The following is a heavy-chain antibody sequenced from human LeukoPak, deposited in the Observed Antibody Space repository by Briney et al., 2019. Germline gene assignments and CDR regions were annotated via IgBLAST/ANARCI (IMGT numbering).Heavy chain of an antibody. V-gene: IGHV1-2*02. J-gene: IGHJ4*02. CDR1: GYTFTGYY. D-gene: IGHD3-22*01. CDR3: AGTEDYDSSGYSEY. Sequence: ASVKVSCKASGYTFTGYYMHWVRQAPGQGLEWMGWINPNSGGTNYAQKFQGRVTMTRDTSISTAYMELSRLRSDDTAVYYCAGTEDYDSSGYSEYWGQGTLVTVSS. CDR2: INPNSGGT.